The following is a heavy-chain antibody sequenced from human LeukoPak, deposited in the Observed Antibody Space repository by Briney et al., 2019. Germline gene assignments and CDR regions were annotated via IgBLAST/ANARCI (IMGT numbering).Heavy chain of an antibody. J-gene: IGHJ4*02. CDR2: IYYSGST. D-gene: IGHD3-3*01. CDR3: ARDPKPTIFGVASFDY. Sequence: PSETLSLTCTVSGGSISSGDYYWSWIRQPPGKGLEWIGYIYYSGSTYYNTSLKSRVTISVDTSKNQFSLKLSSVTAADTAVYYCARDPKPTIFGVASFDYWGQGTLVTVSS. V-gene: IGHV4-30-4*08. CDR1: GGSISSGDYY.